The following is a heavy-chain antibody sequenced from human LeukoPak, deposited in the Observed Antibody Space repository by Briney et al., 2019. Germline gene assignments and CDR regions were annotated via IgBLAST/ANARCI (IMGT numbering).Heavy chain of an antibody. CDR3: AKDRYGSGSYEGLFGY. Sequence: GGSLRLSCAASGFTFSSYGMSWVRQAPGKGLEWVSAISGSGGSTYYADSVKGRFTISRDNSKNTLYLQMNSLRAEDTAVYYCAKDRYGSGSYEGLFGYWGQGTLVTVSS. CDR1: GFTFSSYG. CDR2: ISGSGGST. V-gene: IGHV3-23*01. J-gene: IGHJ4*02. D-gene: IGHD3-10*01.